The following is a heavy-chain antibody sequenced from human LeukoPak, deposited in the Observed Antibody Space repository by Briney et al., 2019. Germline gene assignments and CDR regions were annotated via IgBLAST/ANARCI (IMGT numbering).Heavy chain of an antibody. CDR3: ARLQDVDTAMINY. CDR1: GFTFSSYS. J-gene: IGHJ4*02. CDR2: ISSSSSYI. V-gene: IGHV3-21*01. D-gene: IGHD5-18*01. Sequence: GGSLRLSCAASGFTFSSYSMNWVRQAPGKGLEWVSSISSSSSYIYYADSVKGRFTISRDNAKNSLYLQMNSLRAEDTAVYYCARLQDVDTAMINYWGQGTLVTVSS.